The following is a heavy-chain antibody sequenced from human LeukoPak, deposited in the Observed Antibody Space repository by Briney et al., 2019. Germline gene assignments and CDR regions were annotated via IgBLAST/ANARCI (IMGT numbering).Heavy chain of an antibody. CDR3: AKDYGRGYSYGYFDY. CDR1: GFTFSNYA. Sequence: SGGSLRLSCAASGFTFSNYAMSWVPQAPGKGLGWVSAVSGGGSSTYYADSVKGRFTISTDSSKNTLYLQMSSLRAEDTALYYCAKDYGRGYSYGYFDYWGQGTLVSVSS. J-gene: IGHJ4*02. V-gene: IGHV3-23*01. D-gene: IGHD5-18*01. CDR2: VSGGGSST.